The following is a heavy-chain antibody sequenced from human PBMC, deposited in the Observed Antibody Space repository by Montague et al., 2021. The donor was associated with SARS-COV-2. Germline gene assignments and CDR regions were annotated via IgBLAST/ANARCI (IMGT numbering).Heavy chain of an antibody. D-gene: IGHD6-25*01. CDR2: ISATGSYI. V-gene: IGHV3-21*01. CDR1: GLSFSDYD. Sequence: SLRLSCAASGLSFSDYDMNWVRQAPGKGLEWVSSISATGSYIYYGDSVKGRFVISRDNAKKSLYLQMDSLRAEDTAVYYCAADPEVQKHRLAHFDYWGQGTLVTVSS. J-gene: IGHJ4*02. CDR3: AADPEVQKHRLAHFDY.